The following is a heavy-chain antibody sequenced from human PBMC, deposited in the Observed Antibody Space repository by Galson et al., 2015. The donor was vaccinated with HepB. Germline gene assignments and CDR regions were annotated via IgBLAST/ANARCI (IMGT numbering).Heavy chain of an antibody. CDR1: GGSISGYY. D-gene: IGHD3-16*01. CDR2: IYYSGSS. V-gene: IGHV4-59*08. J-gene: IGHJ4*02. CDR3: ASMTYRQIFDY. Sequence: SETLSLTCTVSGGSISGYYWSWIRQTPGRGLEWIGYIYYSGSSSYNPSLKSRVTISVDTSKNQFSLKLSSVTAADTAVYYCASMTYRQIFDYWGQGTLVTVSS.